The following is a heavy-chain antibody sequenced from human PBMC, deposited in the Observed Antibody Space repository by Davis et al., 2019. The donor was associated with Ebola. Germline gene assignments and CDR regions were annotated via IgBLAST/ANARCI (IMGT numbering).Heavy chain of an antibody. V-gene: IGHV2-26*01. J-gene: IGHJ4*02. Sequence: SGPTLVKPTETLTLTCTVSGFSLSEYGVGVSWIRQPPGKALEWLAHIFSNDEKSYSASLKSRLTISKDTSKRQVVLTMTNVDPVDTATYYCARNRPYSSGYFFDYWGQGALVTVSS. CDR3: ARNRPYSSGYFFDY. CDR2: IFSNDEK. CDR1: GFSLSEYGVG. D-gene: IGHD3-22*01.